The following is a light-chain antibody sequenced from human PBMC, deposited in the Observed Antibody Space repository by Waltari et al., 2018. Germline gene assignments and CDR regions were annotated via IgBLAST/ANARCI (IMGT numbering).Light chain of an antibody. CDR2: GAS. CDR3: QQYGSPRLT. V-gene: IGKV3-20*01. J-gene: IGKJ4*01. Sequence: EIVLTQSPGTLSLSPGERATLPCRASQSVSSSYLAWYQQKPGQAPRLLIYGASSRATGIPDRFSGSGSGTDFTLTISRLEPEDFAVYYCQQYGSPRLTFGGGTKVEIK. CDR1: QSVSSSY.